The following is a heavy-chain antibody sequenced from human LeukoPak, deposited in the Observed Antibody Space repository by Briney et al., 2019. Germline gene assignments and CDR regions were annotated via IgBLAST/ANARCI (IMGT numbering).Heavy chain of an antibody. Sequence: GASVKVSCKVSGYTLTELSMHWVRQAPGKGLEWMGGLDPEDGETIYAQKFRGRVTMTEDTSTDTAYMELSSLRSEDTAVYYCATRPDYYDSSGYYPFDYWGQGTLVSVFS. CDR3: ATRPDYYDSSGYYPFDY. CDR2: LDPEDGET. CDR1: GYTLTELS. V-gene: IGHV1-24*01. D-gene: IGHD3-22*01. J-gene: IGHJ4*02.